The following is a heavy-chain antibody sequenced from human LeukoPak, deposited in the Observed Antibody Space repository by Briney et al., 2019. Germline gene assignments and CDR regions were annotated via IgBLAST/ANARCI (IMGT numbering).Heavy chain of an antibody. Sequence: SVKVSCKASGFTFTSSAMQWVRQARGQRLEWIGWIVVGSGNTNYAQKFQERVTITRDMSTSTAYMELSSLRSEDTAVYYCAKDKSKSRYQLPLDYWGQGTLVTVSS. J-gene: IGHJ4*02. V-gene: IGHV1-58*02. D-gene: IGHD2-2*01. CDR2: IVVGSGNT. CDR1: GFTFTSSA. CDR3: AKDKSKSRYQLPLDY.